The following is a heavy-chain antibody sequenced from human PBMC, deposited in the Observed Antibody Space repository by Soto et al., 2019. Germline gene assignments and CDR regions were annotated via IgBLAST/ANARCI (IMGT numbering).Heavy chain of an antibody. V-gene: IGHV2-26*01. CDR1: GFSLSTDKVG. J-gene: IGHJ5*02. CDR2: IFSNDEK. CDR3: ARLKSLGDYVSGWFGP. D-gene: IGHD4-17*01. Sequence: QVTLKESGPVLVRPTETLTLTCTVSGFSLSTDKVGVSWIRQPPGKALEWLAHIFSNDEKSYNTSLKSRLTVSKDTYQSQGVITITDVDPKNTATYYCARLKSLGDYVSGWFGPWGQGTLVTVSS.